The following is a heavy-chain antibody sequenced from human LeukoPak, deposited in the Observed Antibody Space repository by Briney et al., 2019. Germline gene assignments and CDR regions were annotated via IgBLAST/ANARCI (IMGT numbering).Heavy chain of an antibody. CDR3: ARGGSSSPGGYMDV. J-gene: IGHJ6*03. D-gene: IGHD6-13*01. Sequence: ASETLSLTCAVYGGSFSGYYWSWIRRPPGKGLEWIGEINQSGSTNYNPSLKSRITVSVDTSRNQFSLKLNSVTAADTAVYYCARGGSSSPGGYMDVWGKGTTVTVSS. V-gene: IGHV4-34*01. CDR1: GGSFSGYY. CDR2: INQSGST.